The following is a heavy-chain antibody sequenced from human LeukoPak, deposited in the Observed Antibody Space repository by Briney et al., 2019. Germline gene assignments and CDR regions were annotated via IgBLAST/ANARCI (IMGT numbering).Heavy chain of an antibody. CDR3: ARTSYYGSRAYYDY. D-gene: IGHD3-22*01. CDR1: GSSINNYY. J-gene: IGHJ4*02. Sequence: PSETLSLTCTVSGSSINNYYWSCIRQPPGKGLEWIGYIYKSGSTKYNPSLKSRVTVLVDTSKKKFPLELSSVTAADTAVYYCARTSYYGSRAYYDYWGQGTLVTVSS. CDR2: IYKSGST. V-gene: IGHV4-59*01.